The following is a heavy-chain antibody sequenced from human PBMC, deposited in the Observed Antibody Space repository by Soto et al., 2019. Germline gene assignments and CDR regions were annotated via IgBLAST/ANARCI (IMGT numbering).Heavy chain of an antibody. CDR3: AKDSYGHYVGFDY. CDR1: GFTFSSYA. V-gene: IGHV3-23*01. D-gene: IGHD4-17*01. CDR2: ISGSGGST. J-gene: IGHJ4*02. Sequence: HPGGSLRLSCAASGFTFSSYAMSWVRQAPGKGLEWVSAISGSGGSTYYADSVKGRFTISRDNSKNTLYLQMNSLRAEDTAVYYCAKDSYGHYVGFDYWGQGTLVTVSS.